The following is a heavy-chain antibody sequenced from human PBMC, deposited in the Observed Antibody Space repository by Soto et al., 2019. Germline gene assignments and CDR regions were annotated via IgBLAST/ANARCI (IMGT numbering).Heavy chain of an antibody. CDR2: FYPGDSDT. CDR1: GYYFPSYW. D-gene: IGHD4-17*01. J-gene: IGHJ4*02. Sequence: EVQLLQSGAEVKKPGESLTISCKGSGYYFPSYWIGWVRQMPGEGLEWMGIFYPGDSDTRYSPSFQGQVTISADRSISTAYLQWSSLKPSDTAMYDCARQGNGAEGFDYWGQGTLVTVSS. V-gene: IGHV5-51*01. CDR3: ARQGNGAEGFDY.